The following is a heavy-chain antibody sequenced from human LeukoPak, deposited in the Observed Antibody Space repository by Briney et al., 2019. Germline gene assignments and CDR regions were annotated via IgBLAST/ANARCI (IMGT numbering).Heavy chain of an antibody. CDR2: VSSGSAYV. CDR1: GFTFSDYT. CDR3: ARGAMYDSGAYRWFDP. V-gene: IGHV3-21*01. J-gene: IGHJ5*02. D-gene: IGHD3-22*01. Sequence: GGSLRLSCAASGFTFSDYTMNWVRQAPGAGLEWVSSVSSGSAYVNYADSVKGRFAISRDNAKNSLYLHMTSLRGEDTAVYYCARGAMYDSGAYRWFDPWGQGTLVTVSS.